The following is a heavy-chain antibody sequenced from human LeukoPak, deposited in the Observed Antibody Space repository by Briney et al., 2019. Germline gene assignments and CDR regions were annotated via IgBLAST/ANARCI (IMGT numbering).Heavy chain of an antibody. Sequence: PGRSLRLSCSAGGFTFSDYAVTWVRQAPGKGLEWVGFIRNKANGGTADYAASVKGRFTTSRDDSKTIAYLQMNSLKIEDTAVYYCSRAYSTGWLGINDYWGQGAQVTVSS. CDR3: SRAYSTGWLGINDY. V-gene: IGHV3-49*04. CDR2: IRNKANGGTA. D-gene: IGHD6-19*01. CDR1: GFTFSDYA. J-gene: IGHJ4*02.